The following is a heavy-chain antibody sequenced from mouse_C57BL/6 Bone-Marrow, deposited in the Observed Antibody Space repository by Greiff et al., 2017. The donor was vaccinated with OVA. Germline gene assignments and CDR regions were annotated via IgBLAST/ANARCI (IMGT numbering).Heavy chain of an antibody. CDR2: INPSSGYT. V-gene: IGHV1-7*01. J-gene: IGHJ4*01. CDR3: ARTGLRPYYAMDY. Sequence: QVQLQQSGAELAKPGASVTLSCKASGYTFTSYWMHWVKQRPGQGLEWIGYINPSSGYTKYNQKFKDKATLTADKSSSTAYMQLSSLTYEDSAVYYCARTGLRPYYAMDYWGQGTSVTVSS. CDR1: GYTFTSYW. D-gene: IGHD2-4*01.